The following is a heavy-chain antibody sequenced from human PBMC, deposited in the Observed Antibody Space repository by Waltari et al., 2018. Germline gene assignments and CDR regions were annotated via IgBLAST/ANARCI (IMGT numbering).Heavy chain of an antibody. D-gene: IGHD6-13*01. CDR3: HLTGRNIVLAGGTPSFYSYMDV. Sequence: QVQVEQSGSEVKRPGASVRVSCTVPGYTLAGLSIDWVRPVPAKGHEWMGRLDREDGETTYSQHFQGRITVTEDTSTNTAYMGLRTLVSDDTAVYFCHLTGRNIVLAGGTPSFYSYMDVWGRGTTVTVS. J-gene: IGHJ6*03. V-gene: IGHV1-24*01. CDR2: LDREDGET. CDR1: GYTLAGLS.